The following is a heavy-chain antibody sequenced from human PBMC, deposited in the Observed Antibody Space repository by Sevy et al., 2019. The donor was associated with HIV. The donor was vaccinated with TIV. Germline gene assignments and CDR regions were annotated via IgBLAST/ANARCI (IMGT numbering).Heavy chain of an antibody. CDR2: ITWDGGRT. D-gene: IGHD3-9*01. J-gene: IGHJ4*02. CDR3: AKDLRGGDNLTGYLNY. V-gene: IGHV3-9*01. Sequence: GGSLRLSCTASGFKFDDYAMNWVRQPPGKGLEWVSGITWDGGRTGYADSVKGRFIISRDNTKNSLYLQMNSLRAEDTALYYCAKDLRGGDNLTGYLNYWGQGILVTVSS. CDR1: GFKFDDYA.